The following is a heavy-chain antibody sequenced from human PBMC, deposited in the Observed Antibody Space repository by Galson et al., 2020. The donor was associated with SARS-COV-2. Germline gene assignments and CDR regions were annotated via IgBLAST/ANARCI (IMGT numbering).Heavy chain of an antibody. CDR2: SSGSGMST. Sequence: GGSLSLSCTASGFTFSTYGMSWVRQAPGKGLEWVSGSSGSGMSTYYADSVKGRFTISSDISKNTLYLQINSLRAEDTAIYYCAKCVYSGSYSAGDFDYWGQGTPVTVSS. D-gene: IGHD1-26*01. CDR3: AKCVYSGSYSAGDFDY. V-gene: IGHV3-23*01. CDR1: GFTFSTYG. J-gene: IGHJ4*01.